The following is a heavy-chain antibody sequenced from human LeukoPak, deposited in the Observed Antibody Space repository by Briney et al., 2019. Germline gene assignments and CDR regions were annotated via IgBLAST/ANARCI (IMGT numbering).Heavy chain of an antibody. V-gene: IGHV3-21*01. CDR2: ISSSSSYI. CDR3: ARDGIVGATNGFDY. D-gene: IGHD1-26*01. CDR1: GFTFSSYS. Sequence: GGSLRLSCAASGFTFSSYSMNWVRQAPGQGLEWVSYISSSSSYIYYADSVKGRFTISRDNAKNSLYLQMNSLRAEDTAVYYCARDGIVGATNGFDYWGQGTLVTVSS. J-gene: IGHJ4*02.